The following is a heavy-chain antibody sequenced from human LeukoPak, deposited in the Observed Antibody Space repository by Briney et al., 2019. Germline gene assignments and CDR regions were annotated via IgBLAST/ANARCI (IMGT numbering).Heavy chain of an antibody. D-gene: IGHD3-22*01. CDR2: VHGSGSST. V-gene: IGHV3-23*05. CDR3: AKGGDSSGSHFDC. CDR1: GFTFSSFT. Sequence: GASLRLSCAASGFTFSSFTMNWVRQAPGKGLEWVSVVHGSGSSTYYADSVKGRFTISRDNSKNMLYLQMNSLRAEDTAVYYCAKGGDSSGSHFDCWGQGTLVTVSS. J-gene: IGHJ4*02.